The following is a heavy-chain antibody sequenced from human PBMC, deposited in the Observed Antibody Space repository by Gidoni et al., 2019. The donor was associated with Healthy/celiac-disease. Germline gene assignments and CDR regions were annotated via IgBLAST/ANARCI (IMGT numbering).Heavy chain of an antibody. CDR2: IYHGYSDT. V-gene: IGHV5-51*01. J-gene: IGHJ3*02. Sequence: EVQLVQSGAEVNKPGDSLTISCTGSGSSFTSYWIGWVRQMPGKGLEGMGIIYHGYSDTRDSQSFQGQVTISADKSISTAYLQWSSLKASDTDMYDCARFPIYWGACDIWGQGTMVTVSS. CDR3: ARFPIYWGACDI. D-gene: IGHD3-16*01. CDR1: GSSFTSYW.